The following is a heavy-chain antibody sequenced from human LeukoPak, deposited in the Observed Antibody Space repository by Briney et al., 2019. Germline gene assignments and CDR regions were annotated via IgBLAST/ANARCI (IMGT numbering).Heavy chain of an antibody. V-gene: IGHV3-21*01. J-gene: IGHJ4*02. D-gene: IGHD5-18*01. CDR3: ARGYSYGGDDY. CDR2: ISSSSSYI. Sequence: PGGSVRPSCAASGFTFSSYNMNWVRQAPGKGLEWVSSISSSSSYIYYADSVKGRFTISRDNAKNSLYLQMNSLRAEDTAVYYCARGYSYGGDDYWGQGTLVTVSS. CDR1: GFTFSSYN.